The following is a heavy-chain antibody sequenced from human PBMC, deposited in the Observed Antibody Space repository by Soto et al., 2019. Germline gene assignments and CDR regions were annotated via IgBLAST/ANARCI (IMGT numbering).Heavy chain of an antibody. CDR1: GFTFSTYW. CDR2: IRKDASVI. CDR3: ARDLSPADGNLFYDASDI. D-gene: IGHD2-2*01. Sequence: EVQLVESGGDLVQPGGSLRLSCAASGFTFSTYWMTWVRQAPGRGLEWVANIRKDASVIHYADSVEGRFTISRDNAKKSLYLQMSSLRADDTAVYFCARDLSPADGNLFYDASDIWGQGTVVTVSS. V-gene: IGHV3-7*01. J-gene: IGHJ3*02.